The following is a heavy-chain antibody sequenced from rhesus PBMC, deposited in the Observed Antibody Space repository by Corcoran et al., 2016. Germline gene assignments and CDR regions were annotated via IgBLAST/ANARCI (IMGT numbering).Heavy chain of an antibody. CDR2: INPYNGKP. CDR1: GYTFTDYY. J-gene: IGHJ6*01. Sequence: QVQLVQSGAEVKKPGSSVKVSCKASGYTFTDYYMHWVRQAPRPGLEWMGWINPYNGKPKYAQKCPGIVTMTRETSTSTAYMERSSRRSEDTAVYYCARDRWGCTGSGCYAGRYGLDSWGQGVVVTVSS. CDR3: ARDRWGCTGSGCYAGRYGLDS. D-gene: IGHD2-21*01. V-gene: IGHV1S2*01.